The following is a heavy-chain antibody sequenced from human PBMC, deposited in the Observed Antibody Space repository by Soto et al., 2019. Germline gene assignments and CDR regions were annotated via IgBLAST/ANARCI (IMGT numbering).Heavy chain of an antibody. D-gene: IGHD6-19*01. Sequence: XETLSLTCSVSGGSLNNFYWNWIRQTAGKGLEWIGRIHASGNTNYNPSLKSRATLSVDTSKNQFSLKVRSVTAADTAVYYCARSSHKESWFDPWGQGTLVTVSS. CDR2: IHASGNT. CDR1: GGSLNNFY. V-gene: IGHV4-4*07. CDR3: ARSSHKESWFDP. J-gene: IGHJ5*02.